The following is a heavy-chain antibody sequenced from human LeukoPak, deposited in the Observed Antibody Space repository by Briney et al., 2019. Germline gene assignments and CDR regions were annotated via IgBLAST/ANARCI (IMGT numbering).Heavy chain of an antibody. V-gene: IGHV1-2*02. J-gene: IGHJ4*02. CDR2: INPNSGGT. CDR3: ARDLGSIFGVVMKR. CDR1: GYTFTGYY. D-gene: IGHD3-3*02. Sequence: ASVKVSCKASGYTFTGYYMHWVRQVPGQGLEWMGWINPNSGGTNYAQKFQGRVTMTRDTSISTAYMELSRLRSDDTAVYYCARDLGSIFGVVMKRWGQGTLVTVSS.